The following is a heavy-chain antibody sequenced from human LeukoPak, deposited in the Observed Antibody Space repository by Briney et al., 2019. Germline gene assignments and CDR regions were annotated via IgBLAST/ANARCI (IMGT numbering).Heavy chain of an antibody. CDR2: ISTSSNYI. CDR3: ARDVGASAPDAFDI. CDR1: GFTFSTYN. V-gene: IGHV3-21*01. Sequence: EGSLRLSCTASGFTFSTYNMNWVRQAPGKGLEWVSSISTSSNYIYYADSVKGGFTISRDNAKNSLYLQMNSLRVEDTDVYYCARDVGASAPDAFDIWGQGTMVTVSS. J-gene: IGHJ3*02. D-gene: IGHD1-26*01.